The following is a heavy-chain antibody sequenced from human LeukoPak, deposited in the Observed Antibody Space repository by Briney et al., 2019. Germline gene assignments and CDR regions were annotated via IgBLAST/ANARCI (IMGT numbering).Heavy chain of an antibody. Sequence: SVKVSCKASGYTFTGYYMHWVRQAPGQGLEWMGRIIPILGIANYAQKFQGRVTITADKSTSTAYMELSSLRSEDTAVYYCARAKVTMVRGDNFDYWGQGTLVTVSS. CDR3: ARAKVTMVRGDNFDY. CDR1: GYTFTGYY. D-gene: IGHD3-10*01. CDR2: IIPILGIA. V-gene: IGHV1-69*04. J-gene: IGHJ4*02.